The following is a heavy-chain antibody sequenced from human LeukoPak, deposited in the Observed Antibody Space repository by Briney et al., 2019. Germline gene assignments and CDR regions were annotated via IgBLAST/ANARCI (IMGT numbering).Heavy chain of an antibody. V-gene: IGHV1-18*01. Sequence: ASVKVSCKASGYTFTSYAMNWVRQAPGQGLEWMGWISAYNGNTNYAQKLQGRVTMTTDTSTSTAYMELRSLRSDDTAVYYCARDNSHYYDSSGYYDYWGQGTLVTVSS. CDR1: GYTFTSYA. D-gene: IGHD3-22*01. J-gene: IGHJ4*02. CDR3: ARDNSHYYDSSGYYDY. CDR2: ISAYNGNT.